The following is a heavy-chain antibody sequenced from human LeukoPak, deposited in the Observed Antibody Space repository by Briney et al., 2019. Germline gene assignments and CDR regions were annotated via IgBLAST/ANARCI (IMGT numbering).Heavy chain of an antibody. Sequence: PGGSLRLSCAASGFTFSSYAMSWVRQAPGKGLEWVSAIGGSGGSTYYADSVRGRFTISRDNSKNTLYLHMNSLRAEDTAVYYCAKFGYYDFWSGSRGGYYMDVWGKGTTVTVSS. D-gene: IGHD3-3*01. V-gene: IGHV3-23*01. CDR1: GFTFSSYA. J-gene: IGHJ6*03. CDR2: IGGSGGST. CDR3: AKFGYYDFWSGSRGGYYMDV.